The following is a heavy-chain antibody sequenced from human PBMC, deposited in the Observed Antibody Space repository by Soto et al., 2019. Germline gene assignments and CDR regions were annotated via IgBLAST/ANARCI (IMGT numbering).Heavy chain of an antibody. J-gene: IGHJ4*02. D-gene: IGHD2-15*01. CDR3: ARDLGYCSGGSCRYFDY. V-gene: IGHV1-69*04. CDR1: GGTFSSYT. Sequence: ASVKVSCKASGGTFSSYTISWVRQAPGQGLEWMGRIIPILGIANYAQKFQGRVTITADKSTSTAYMELSSLRSEDTAVYYCARDLGYCSGGSCRYFDYWGQGTLVTVSS. CDR2: IIPILGIA.